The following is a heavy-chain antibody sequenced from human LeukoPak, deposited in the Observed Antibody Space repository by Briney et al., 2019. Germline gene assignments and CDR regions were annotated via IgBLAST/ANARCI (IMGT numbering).Heavy chain of an antibody. J-gene: IGHJ6*04. CDR2: ISSSSSYI. V-gene: IGHV3-21*01. CDR3: ARASLVVVPAATYDV. CDR1: GFTFSSYS. D-gene: IGHD2-2*01. Sequence: SGGSLRLSCAASGFTFSSYSMNWVRQAPGKGLEWVSSISSSSSYIYYADSVKGRFTISRDNAKNSLYLQMNSLRAEDTAVYYCARASLVVVPAATYDVWGKGTTVTVSS.